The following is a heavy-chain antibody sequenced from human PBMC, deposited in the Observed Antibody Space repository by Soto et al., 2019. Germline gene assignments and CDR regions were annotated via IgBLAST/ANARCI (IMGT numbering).Heavy chain of an antibody. J-gene: IGHJ2*01. Sequence: QVQLVESGGGVVQPGRSLRLSCAASGFTFSSYGMHWARQAPGKGLEWVSVIEYDGSDKYHADSVKGRFTISRDNSKNTLYLQMNSLRTEDTSMYYCAKDVERNFALWGRGTLVTVS. CDR2: IEYDGSDK. V-gene: IGHV3-30*18. CDR3: AKDVERNFAL. CDR1: GFTFSSYG.